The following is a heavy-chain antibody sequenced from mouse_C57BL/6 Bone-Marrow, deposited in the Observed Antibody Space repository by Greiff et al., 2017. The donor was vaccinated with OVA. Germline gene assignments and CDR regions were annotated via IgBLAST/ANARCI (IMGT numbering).Heavy chain of an antibody. CDR3: ASPYYYGSSYVWYFDV. V-gene: IGHV1-36*01. J-gene: IGHJ1*03. Sequence: DVKLQESGPVLVKPGPSVKISCKASGFTFTDYYMHWVKQSHGKSLEWIGLVYPYNGGTSYNQKFKGKATLTVDTSSSTAYMELNSLTSEDSAVYYCASPYYYGSSYVWYFDVWGTGTTVTVSS. CDR1: GFTFTDYY. CDR2: VYPYNGGT. D-gene: IGHD1-1*01.